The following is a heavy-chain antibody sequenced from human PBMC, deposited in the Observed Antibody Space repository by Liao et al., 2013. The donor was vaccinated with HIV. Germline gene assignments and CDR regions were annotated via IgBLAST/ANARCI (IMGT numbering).Heavy chain of an antibody. V-gene: IGHV4-59*01. CDR2: VYSSGST. CDR3: ARENRGFDI. D-gene: IGHD1-14*01. CDR1: GGSIIRYY. Sequence: QLQLQESGPGLVKPSETLSLTCTVSGGSIIRYYWSWVRQPPGKGLEWIGYVYSSGSTNYNPSLKSRATVSVDTSKNQFSLTLSSVTAADTAVYYCARENRGFDIWGQGTMVTVSS. J-gene: IGHJ3*02.